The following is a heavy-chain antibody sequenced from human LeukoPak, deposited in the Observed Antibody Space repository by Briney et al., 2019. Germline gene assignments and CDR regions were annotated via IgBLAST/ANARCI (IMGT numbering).Heavy chain of an antibody. J-gene: IGHJ4*02. V-gene: IGHV3-15*07. CDR1: GFTFSNAW. D-gene: IGHD4-23*01. Sequence: GGSLRLSCAASGFTFSNAWMNWVRQAPGKGLEWVGRIKSKTDGGTTDYAAPVKGRFTISRDDSKNTLYLQMDSLKTEDTAVYYCTPYRKIGGNYYFDYWGQGTLVTVSP. CDR2: IKSKTDGGTT. CDR3: TPYRKIGGNYYFDY.